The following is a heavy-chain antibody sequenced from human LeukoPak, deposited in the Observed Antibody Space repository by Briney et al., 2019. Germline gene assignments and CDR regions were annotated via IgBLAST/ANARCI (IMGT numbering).Heavy chain of an antibody. CDR3: ASSAYAMFDY. CDR1: GFTVSNNY. CDR2: IYSGGTT. V-gene: IGHV3-66*01. Sequence: PGGSLRLSCEASGFTVSNNYMNWVRQAPGKGLEWVSVIYSGGTTYYADSVKVRFTISRDNSKNTLYLQMNSLRAEDTAVYYCASSAYAMFDYWGQGTLVTVSS. D-gene: IGHD2-8*01. J-gene: IGHJ4*02.